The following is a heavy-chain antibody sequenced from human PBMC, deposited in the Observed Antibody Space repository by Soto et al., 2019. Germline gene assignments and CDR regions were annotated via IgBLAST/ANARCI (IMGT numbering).Heavy chain of an antibody. Sequence: QVQLVESGGGVVQPGRSLRLSCAASGFTFSSYAMHWVRQAPGKGLEWVAVISYDGSNKYYADSVKGRFTISRDNSKNTLYLQMNSLRAEDTAVYYCARGILWFGELLAANFDYRGQGTLVTVSS. V-gene: IGHV3-30-3*01. CDR3: ARGILWFGELLAANFDY. J-gene: IGHJ4*02. CDR1: GFTFSSYA. D-gene: IGHD3-10*01. CDR2: ISYDGSNK.